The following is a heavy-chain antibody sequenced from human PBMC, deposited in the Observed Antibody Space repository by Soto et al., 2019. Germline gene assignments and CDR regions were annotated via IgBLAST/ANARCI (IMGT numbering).Heavy chain of an antibody. CDR3: AREEINCGGDCFSL. V-gene: IGHV3-48*03. CDR1: GFTFSSYE. J-gene: IGHJ4*02. D-gene: IGHD2-21*02. Sequence: GGSLRLSCAASGFTFSSYEMNWVRQAPGGGLEWISYISSSGDLIYYADSVRGRFTGSRDSAKNSVYLQMNSLRAEDTAVYYCAREEINCGGDCFSLWGQGTLVTVSS. CDR2: ISSSGDLI.